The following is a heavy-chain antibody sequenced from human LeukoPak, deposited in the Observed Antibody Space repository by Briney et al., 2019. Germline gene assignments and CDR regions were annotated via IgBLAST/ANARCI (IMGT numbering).Heavy chain of an antibody. CDR1: GVSINTNTW. CDR2: IFHSGST. D-gene: IGHD3-3*01. Sequence: SETLSLTCNVSGVSINTNTWWSWVRQAPGKGLEWTGEIFHSGSTNYNPSLESRLTISLDKSKNHFSLRLTSVTAADTAIYYCAREIFGARAFEYWDQGILVTVSS. J-gene: IGHJ4*02. CDR3: AREIFGARAFEY. V-gene: IGHV4-4*02.